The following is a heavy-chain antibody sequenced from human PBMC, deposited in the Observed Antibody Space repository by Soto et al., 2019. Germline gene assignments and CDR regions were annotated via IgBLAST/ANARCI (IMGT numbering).Heavy chain of an antibody. D-gene: IGHD3-10*01. J-gene: IGHJ6*02. V-gene: IGHV3-7*01. CDR2: IKKDGSEQ. CDR1: GFTFSNYW. CDR3: ASGNYYNGMDV. Sequence: EVQLVESGGGLVQPGGSLRLTCAASGFTFSNYWMTWVRQAPGKGLEWVANIKKDGSEQYYVDSVEGRFTVSRDNAKNTVDLQMKSLRPEDTAVYYGASGNYYNGMDVWGQGTTVTVSS.